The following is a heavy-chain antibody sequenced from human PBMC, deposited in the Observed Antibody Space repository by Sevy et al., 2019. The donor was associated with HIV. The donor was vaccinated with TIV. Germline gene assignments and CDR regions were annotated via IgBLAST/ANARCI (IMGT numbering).Heavy chain of an antibody. V-gene: IGHV4-59*01. J-gene: IGHJ6*02. D-gene: IGHD5-12*01. CDR1: GGSISSYY. Sequence: SETLSLTCTVSGGSISSYYWSWIRQPPGKGLEWIGFIYYSGSTNYNPSLKSRVTISVDTSKNQFSLKLSSVTAADTAVYYCARVSASGYDFSHGMDVWGQGTTVTVSS. CDR2: IYYSGST. CDR3: ARVSASGYDFSHGMDV.